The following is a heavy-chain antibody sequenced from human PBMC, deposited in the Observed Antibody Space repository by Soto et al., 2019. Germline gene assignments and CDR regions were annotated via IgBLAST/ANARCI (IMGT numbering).Heavy chain of an antibody. CDR3: SRGSDSYGLGVRWFDP. CDR1: GGSISSSNW. V-gene: IGHV4-4*02. CDR2: IYHSGST. D-gene: IGHD5-18*01. Sequence: SETLSLTCAVSGGSISSSNWWSWVRQPPGKGLEWIGEIYHSGSTNYNPPLKSRVTISLDKSKNQFSLKLYSVTAADTAVYFCSRGSDSYGLGVRWFDPWGQGTLVTVSS. J-gene: IGHJ5*02.